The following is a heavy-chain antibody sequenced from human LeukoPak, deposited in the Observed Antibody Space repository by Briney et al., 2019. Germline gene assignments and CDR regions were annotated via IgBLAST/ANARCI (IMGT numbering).Heavy chain of an antibody. CDR1: GFTFSSYS. V-gene: IGHV3-48*01. J-gene: IGHJ3*02. CDR2: ISSSSSTI. D-gene: IGHD3-22*01. Sequence: GGSLRLSCAASGFTFSSYSMNWVRQAPGKGLEWVSYISSSSSTIYYADSVKGRFTISRDNAKNSLYLQMNSLRAEDTAVYYCAGDVGTMIVVVTMDAFDIWGQGTMVTVSS. CDR3: AGDVGTMIVVVTMDAFDI.